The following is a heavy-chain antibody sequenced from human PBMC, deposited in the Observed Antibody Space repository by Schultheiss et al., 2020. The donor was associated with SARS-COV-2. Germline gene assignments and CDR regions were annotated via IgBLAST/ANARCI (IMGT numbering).Heavy chain of an antibody. CDR2: IYYSGST. D-gene: IGHD2-2*01. CDR3: ARGRTNLVVPAAMAYYYYGMDV. Sequence: SETLSLTCTVSGASISSSSYYWDWIRQPPGKGLEWIGSIYYSGSTYYNPSLKSRVTISVDTSKNQFSLKLSSVTAADTAVYYCARGRTNLVVPAAMAYYYYGMDVWGQGTTVTVSS. J-gene: IGHJ6*02. CDR1: GASISSSSYY. V-gene: IGHV4-39*01.